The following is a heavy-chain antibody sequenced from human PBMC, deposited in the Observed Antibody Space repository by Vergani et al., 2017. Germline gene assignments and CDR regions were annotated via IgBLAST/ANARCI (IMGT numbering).Heavy chain of an antibody. D-gene: IGHD2-2*01. V-gene: IGHV3-23*01. CDR3: AKVCGSTSCPYVGGACDV. J-gene: IGHJ3*01. Sequence: QLLESGGGLIQPGGSLRLSCAASGFTFNSYALTWVRQAPGKGLEWVSGINNNGGSTYYADSVKGRFTISRDNSKNTLYLQMTDLRAEDTATYYCAKVCGSTSCPYVGGACDVWGHGTMVTDSS. CDR1: GFTFNSYA. CDR2: INNNGGST.